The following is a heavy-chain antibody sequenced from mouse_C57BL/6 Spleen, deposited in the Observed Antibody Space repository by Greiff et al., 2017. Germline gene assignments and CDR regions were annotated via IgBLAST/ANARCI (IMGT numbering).Heavy chain of an antibody. D-gene: IGHD1-1*01. CDR1: GFSFNTYA. V-gene: IGHV10-1*01. CDR2: IRSKSNNYAT. Sequence: VHLVESGGGLVQPKGSLKLSCAASGFSFNTYAMNWVRQAPGKGLEWVARIRSKSNNYATYYADSVKDRFTISGDDSESMLYLQMNNLKTEDTAMYYCVRHSSYYFDYRGQGTTLTVSS. J-gene: IGHJ2*01. CDR3: VRHSSYYFDY.